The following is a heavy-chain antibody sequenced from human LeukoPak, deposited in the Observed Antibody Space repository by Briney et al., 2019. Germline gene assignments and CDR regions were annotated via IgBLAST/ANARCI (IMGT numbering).Heavy chain of an antibody. CDR2: INTDGSST. J-gene: IGHJ4*02. CDR1: GFTFSSYW. CDR3: AKVKGVGYYDILTGYYHYFDY. Sequence: GGSLRLSCAASGFTFSSYWMHWVRQAPGKGLVWVSRINTDGSSTSYADSVKGRFTISRDNAKNTLYLQMDSLRAEDTAVYYCAKVKGVGYYDILTGYYHYFDYWGQGTLVTVSS. V-gene: IGHV3-74*01. D-gene: IGHD3-9*01.